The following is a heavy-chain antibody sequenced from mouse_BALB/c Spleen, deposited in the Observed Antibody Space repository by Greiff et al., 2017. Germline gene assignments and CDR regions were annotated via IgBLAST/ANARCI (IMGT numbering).Heavy chain of an antibody. CDR3: ARDIGGEDY. V-gene: IGHV7-3*02. CDR1: GFTFTDYY. CDR2: IRNKANGYTT. D-gene: IGHD3-3*01. Sequence: EVKVEESGGGLVQPGGSLRLSCATSGFTFTDYYMSWVRQPPGKALEWLGFIRNKANGYTTEYSASVKGRFTISRDNSQSILYLQMNTLRAEDSATYYCARDIGGEDYWGQGTSVTVSS. J-gene: IGHJ4*01.